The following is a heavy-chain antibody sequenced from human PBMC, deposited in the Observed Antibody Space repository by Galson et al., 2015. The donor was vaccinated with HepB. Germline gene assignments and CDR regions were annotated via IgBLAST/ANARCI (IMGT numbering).Heavy chain of an antibody. D-gene: IGHD1-26*01. V-gene: IGHV3-74*01. CDR3: ARGRDIRGYSGSDEAGNWFDP. CDR1: GFTFSSYW. CDR2: INSDGSST. J-gene: IGHJ5*02. Sequence: SLRLSCAASGFTFSSYWMHWVRQAPGKGLVWVSRINSDGSSTSYADSVKGRFTISRDNAKNTLYLQMNSLRAEDTAVYYCARGRDIRGYSGSDEAGNWFDPWGQGTLVTVSS.